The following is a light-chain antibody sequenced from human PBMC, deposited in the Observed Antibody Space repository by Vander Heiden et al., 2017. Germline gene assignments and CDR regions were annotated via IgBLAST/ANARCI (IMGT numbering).Light chain of an antibody. CDR3: AAWDNSLNGV. CDR1: NSNIGSNT. CDR2: SNN. J-gene: IGLJ3*02. Sequence: QSVLTQPPSASGTPGQRVTIPCSGSNSNIGSNTVNWYQQLPGTAPKLLIYSNNQRPSGVPDRFSGSKSGTSASLAISGLQSEDEADYYCAAWDNSLNGVFGGGTKLTVL. V-gene: IGLV1-44*01.